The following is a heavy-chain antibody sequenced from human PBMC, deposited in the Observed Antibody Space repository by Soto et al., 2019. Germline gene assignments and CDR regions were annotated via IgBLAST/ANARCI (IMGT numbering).Heavy chain of an antibody. D-gene: IGHD2-2*01. CDR1: GFTFSSYS. V-gene: IGHV3-21*01. CDR3: ARADIVVVPAARDYYYMDV. Sequence: GGSLRLSCAASGFTFSSYSMNWVRQAPGKGLEWGSSISSSSIYIYYSDSVKGLFTISRDNAKNSLYLQMNSLRAEDTAVYYCARADIVVVPAARDYYYMDVWGKGTTVTVSS. J-gene: IGHJ6*03. CDR2: ISSSSIYI.